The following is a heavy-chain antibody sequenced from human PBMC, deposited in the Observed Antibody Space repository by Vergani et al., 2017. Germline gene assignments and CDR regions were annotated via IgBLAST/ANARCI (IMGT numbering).Heavy chain of an antibody. CDR1: GGSLSSGSYY. CDR2: IYTSGST. D-gene: IGHD6-19*01. CDR3: ARDVSSGWYSPRLNYDYMDV. Sequence: QVQLQESGPGLVKPSQTLSLTCTVSGGSLSSGSYYWSWIRQPAGKGLDWMGRIYTSGSTNYTLSLKSRVTISVDTSKNQLSLKLSSVTAADTAVYYCARDVSSGWYSPRLNYDYMDVWGKGTTVTVSS. J-gene: IGHJ6*03. V-gene: IGHV4-61*02.